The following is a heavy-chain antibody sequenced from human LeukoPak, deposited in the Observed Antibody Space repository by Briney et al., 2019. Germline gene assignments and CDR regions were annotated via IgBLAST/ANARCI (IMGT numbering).Heavy chain of an antibody. V-gene: IGHV1-46*01. CDR1: GYTFTSYY. CDR2: INPSGGST. CDR3: ARDHIVATGFDY. D-gene: IGHD5-12*01. J-gene: IGHJ4*02. Sequence: GASVKVSCKASGYTFTSYYMHWVRQAPGQGLEWMGIINPSGGSTSYAQKFQGRVTMTRDMSTSTAYMELSSLRSEDTAVYYCARDHIVATGFDYWGQGTLVTVSS.